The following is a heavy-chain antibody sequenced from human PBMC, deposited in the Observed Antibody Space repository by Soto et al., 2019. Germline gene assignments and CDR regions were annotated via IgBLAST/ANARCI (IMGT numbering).Heavy chain of an antibody. J-gene: IGHJ3*02. CDR1: GFTFSSYS. CDR3: ARDGSDYSNRRQYSSSWYPHDAFDI. CDR2: ISSSSSTI. V-gene: IGHV3-48*01. Sequence: GGSLRLSCAASGFTFSSYSMNWVRQAPGKGLEWVSYISSSSSTIYYADSVKGRFTISRDNAKNSLYLQMNSLRAEDTAVYYCARDGSDYSNRRQYSSSWYPHDAFDIWGQGTMVTVSS. D-gene: IGHD6-13*01.